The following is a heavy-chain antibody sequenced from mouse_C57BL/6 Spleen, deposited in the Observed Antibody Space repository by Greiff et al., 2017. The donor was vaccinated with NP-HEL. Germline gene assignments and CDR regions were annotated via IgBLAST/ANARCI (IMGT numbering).Heavy chain of an antibody. D-gene: IGHD1-1*01. CDR3: ARSYYYGSLDY. V-gene: IGHV1-69*01. Sequence: QVQLQQPGAELVMPGASVKLSCKASGYTFTSYWMHWVKQRPGQGLEWIGEIDPSDSYTNYNQKFKGKSTLTVDKSSSTAYMQLSSLTSEDSAVYYCARSYYYGSLDYWGQGTTLTVSP. CDR2: IDPSDSYT. J-gene: IGHJ2*01. CDR1: GYTFTSYW.